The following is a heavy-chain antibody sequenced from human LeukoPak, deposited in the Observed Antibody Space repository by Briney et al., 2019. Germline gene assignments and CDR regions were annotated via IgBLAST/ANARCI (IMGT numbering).Heavy chain of an antibody. CDR1: GGSISNYY. V-gene: IGHV4-59*01. D-gene: IGHD5-12*01. CDR3: ARGTVATIFY. Sequence: SETLSLTCTVSGGSISNYYWSWIRQPPGKGLEWIGYIYYSGSTNYNPSLKSRVTISVDTSKNQFSLKLSSVTAADTAVYYCARGTVATIFYWGQGTLVTVSS. J-gene: IGHJ4*02. CDR2: IYYSGST.